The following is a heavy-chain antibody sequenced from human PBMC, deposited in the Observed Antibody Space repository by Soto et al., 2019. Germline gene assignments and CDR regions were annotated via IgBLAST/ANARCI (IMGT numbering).Heavy chain of an antibody. CDR3: ARHGNWNSDY. CDR1: GGSLSSSSYY. V-gene: IGHV4-39*01. Sequence: XTLSLPCTVSGGSLSSSSYYWGWIRQPPGKGLEWIGSIYYSGSTYYNPSLKSRVTISVDTSKNQFSLKLSSVTAADTAVYYCARHGNWNSDYWGQGTLGTVSS. D-gene: IGHD1-20*01. CDR2: IYYSGST. J-gene: IGHJ4*02.